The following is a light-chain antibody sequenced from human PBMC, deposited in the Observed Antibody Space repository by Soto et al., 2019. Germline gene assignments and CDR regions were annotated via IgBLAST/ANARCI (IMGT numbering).Light chain of an antibody. J-gene: IGKJ1*01. CDR3: QQYNNWPWT. Sequence: EIVMTQSPATLSVSPGERATISCRASQSVSRNLAWYQQKPGQAPRLLIYGASTRDTGIPARFSGSGSGTEFTLTISSLQSEDFAVYYCQQYNNWPWTFGQGTKVEIK. V-gene: IGKV3-15*01. CDR1: QSVSRN. CDR2: GAS.